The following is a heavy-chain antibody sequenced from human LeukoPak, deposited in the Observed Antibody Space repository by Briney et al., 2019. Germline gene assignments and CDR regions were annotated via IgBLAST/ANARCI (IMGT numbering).Heavy chain of an antibody. CDR1: GCSISSGSYY. CDR3: AREKRESKVALDY. V-gene: IGHV4-61*02. D-gene: IGHD3-10*01. Sequence: SQTPSLTCTVSGCSISSGSYYWSWIRQPAGKGLEWIGRIYTSGSTNYNPSLKSRVTISVDTSKNQFSLKLSSVTAADTAVYYCAREKRESKVALDYWGQGTLVTVSS. CDR2: IYTSGST. J-gene: IGHJ4*02.